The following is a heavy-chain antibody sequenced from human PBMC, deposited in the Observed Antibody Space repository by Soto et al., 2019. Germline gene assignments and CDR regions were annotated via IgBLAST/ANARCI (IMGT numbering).Heavy chain of an antibody. J-gene: IGHJ5*02. CDR1: GYTFTSYY. Sequence: ASVKVSCKASGYTFTSYYMHWVRQAPGQGLEWMGIINPSGGSTSYAQKFQGRVTMTRDTSTSTVYMELSSLRSEDTAVYYCARDRVYGDSSGYSGWIDPWGQGTLVTVSS. V-gene: IGHV1-46*01. CDR2: INPSGGST. CDR3: ARDRVYGDSSGYSGWIDP. D-gene: IGHD3-22*01.